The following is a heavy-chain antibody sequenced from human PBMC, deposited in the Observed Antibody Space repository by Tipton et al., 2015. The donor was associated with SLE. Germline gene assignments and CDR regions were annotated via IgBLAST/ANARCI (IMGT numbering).Heavy chain of an antibody. Sequence: PGLVKPSQTLSLTCAISGDSVSTNSAAWTWIRQSPSRGLEWLGRTYYRSKWYSDYAVSVKSRITINPDTSKNQFSLKLTSVTAADTAMYYCARDGGHTYLLGSFDYWGQGTPVNVS. CDR3: ARDGGHTYLLGSFDY. D-gene: IGHD3-16*01. J-gene: IGHJ4*02. CDR1: GDSVSTNSAA. V-gene: IGHV6-1*01. CDR2: TYYRSKWYS.